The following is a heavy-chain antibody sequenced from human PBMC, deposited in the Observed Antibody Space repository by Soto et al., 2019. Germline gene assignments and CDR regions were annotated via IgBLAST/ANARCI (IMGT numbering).Heavy chain of an antibody. CDR2: IFSNDEK. Sequence: SGPTLVNPTETLTLTCTVSGISLSNDRTGVSWIRQPPGKALEWLAHIFSNDEKSYSTSLKNRLTTSKDTSKSQVVLSMTNMVPVAPGTYFCGPILRPNYYPPDYRGQRIQVTVSS. CDR1: GISLSNDRTG. V-gene: IGHV2-26*01. D-gene: IGHD3-22*01. CDR3: GPILRPNYYPPDY. J-gene: IGHJ4*02.